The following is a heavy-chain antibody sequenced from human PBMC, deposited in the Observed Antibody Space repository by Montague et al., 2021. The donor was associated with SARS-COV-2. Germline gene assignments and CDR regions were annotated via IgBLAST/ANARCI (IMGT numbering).Heavy chain of an antibody. J-gene: IGHJ4*02. V-gene: IGHV4-34*01. CDR3: ARTGDGYNAPPGY. CDR2: INHSGST. CDR1: VGSFSGYY. Sequence: SETLSLTCAVYVGSFSGYYWSWIRQPPGKGPEWIGEINHSGSTNYNPSLRSRITILVDTSKNQFSLKLSSVTAADTAVYYCARTGDGYNAPPGYWGQGTLVTVSS. D-gene: IGHD5-24*01.